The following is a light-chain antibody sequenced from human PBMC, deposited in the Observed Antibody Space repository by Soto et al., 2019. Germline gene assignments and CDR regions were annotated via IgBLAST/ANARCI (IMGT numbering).Light chain of an antibody. V-gene: IGKV3D-20*02. Sequence: EIVMTQSPATLSVSPGERATLSCRASQSVSSSYLAWYQQQPGQAPRLLIYDASNRATGIPARFSGSGSGTDFTLTISSLEPEDFAVYYCQQRSNWPLFGQGTRLEI. J-gene: IGKJ5*01. CDR1: QSVSSSY. CDR3: QQRSNWPL. CDR2: DAS.